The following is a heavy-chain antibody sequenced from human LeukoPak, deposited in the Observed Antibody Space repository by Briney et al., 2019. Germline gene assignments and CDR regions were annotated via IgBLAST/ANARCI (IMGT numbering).Heavy chain of an antibody. Sequence: GGSLRLSCAASGFTFSSYAMSWVRQAPGKGLEWVSAISGSGGSTHYGDSVKGRFTISRDNSKNTLYLQMNSLRAEDTAVYFCARRCTGGDCYSEPWGQGTLVTVSS. D-gene: IGHD2-8*02. CDR2: ISGSGGST. J-gene: IGHJ5*02. CDR3: ARRCTGGDCYSEP. V-gene: IGHV3-23*01. CDR1: GFTFSSYA.